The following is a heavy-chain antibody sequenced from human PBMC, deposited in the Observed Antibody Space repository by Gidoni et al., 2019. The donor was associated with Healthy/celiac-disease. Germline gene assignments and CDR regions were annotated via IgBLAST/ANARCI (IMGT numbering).Heavy chain of an antibody. V-gene: IGHV3-49*05. CDR2: IRSKAYGGTT. Sequence: EVQLVESGGGLVKPGRSLGLPCPSAGFTLGDYAMSWFRQAPGKGLEWVGFIRSKAYGGTTEYAASVKGRFTISRDDSKSIAYLQMNSLKTEDTAVYYCTRLTMTTVTKYDYWGQGTLVTVSS. CDR1: GFTLGDYA. D-gene: IGHD4-17*01. CDR3: TRLTMTTVTKYDY. J-gene: IGHJ4*02.